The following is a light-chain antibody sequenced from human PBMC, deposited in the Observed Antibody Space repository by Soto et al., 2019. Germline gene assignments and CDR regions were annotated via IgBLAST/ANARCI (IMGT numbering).Light chain of an antibody. CDR2: EVS. J-gene: IGKJ5*01. CDR1: QSLLHITGETF. CDR3: QQYNYWPIT. Sequence: DVVMTQTPLSLSVAPGQPASISCKSSQSLLHITGETFLFWYLQKPGQSPQLLIYEVSTRVSGVPDRFSGSGSGTDFTLTVSSLRSEDSAVYYCQQYNYWPITFGQGIRLEI. V-gene: IGKV2-29*01.